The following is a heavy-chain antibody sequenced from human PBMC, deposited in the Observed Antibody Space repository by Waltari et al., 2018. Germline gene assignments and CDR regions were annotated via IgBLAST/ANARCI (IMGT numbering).Heavy chain of an antibody. CDR2: ISQIATNT. J-gene: IGHJ3*01. CDR1: GFTFSAFP. V-gene: IGHV3-23*04. D-gene: IGHD6-19*01. Sequence: EVQLVESGGGFVQPGGSLRLSCVASGFTFSAFPLSWVRQAPGKGLEWVSGISQIATNTAYADSVKGRFTVSRDNSKNTVYLQMNRLADDDTAIYFCAGSVRAGADAFDVWGQGTVVTVSS. CDR3: AGSVRAGADAFDV.